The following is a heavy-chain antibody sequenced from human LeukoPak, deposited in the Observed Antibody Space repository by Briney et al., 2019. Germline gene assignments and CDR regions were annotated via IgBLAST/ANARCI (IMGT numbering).Heavy chain of an antibody. Sequence: GGSLRLSCGASGFAFSRNDMFWVRQAPGKGLEWVSCISGSSGATYYADSVRGRFTISRDNSKNTVFLQMNSLRAEDTAIYYCAKGGPGAFDFWGQGTMVTVSS. D-gene: IGHD2-15*01. V-gene: IGHV3-23*01. J-gene: IGHJ3*01. CDR1: GFAFSRND. CDR3: AKGGPGAFDF. CDR2: ISGSSGAT.